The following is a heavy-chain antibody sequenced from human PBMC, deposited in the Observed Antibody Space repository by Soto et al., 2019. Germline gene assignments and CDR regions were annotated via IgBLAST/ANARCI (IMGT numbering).Heavy chain of an antibody. CDR1: GFTFSSSA. CDR3: ARDISYYYDSRGYFDY. CDR2: ISGSGGST. D-gene: IGHD3-22*01. Sequence: SGGSLRLSCAASGFTFSSSAMSWVRQAPGKGLEWVSAISGSGGSTSYTDSVKGRFTISRDNSKNTLYLQMNSLRVEDTAVYYCARDISYYYDSRGYFDYWGQRTLVTVSS. V-gene: IGHV3-23*01. J-gene: IGHJ4*02.